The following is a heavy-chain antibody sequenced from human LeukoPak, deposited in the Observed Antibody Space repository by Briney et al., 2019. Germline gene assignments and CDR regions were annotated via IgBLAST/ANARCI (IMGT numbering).Heavy chain of an antibody. CDR3: ARGRSKTIGWLAREYNWFDP. D-gene: IGHD6-19*01. CDR2: MNPNSGNT. J-gene: IGHJ5*02. V-gene: IGHV1-8*01. Sequence: ASVKVSCKASGYTFTSYDINWVRQATGQGLEWMGWMNPNSGNTGYAQKFQGRVTMTRNTSISTAYMELSSLRSEDTAVYYCARGRSKTIGWLAREYNWFDPWGQGTLVTVSS. CDR1: GYTFTSYD.